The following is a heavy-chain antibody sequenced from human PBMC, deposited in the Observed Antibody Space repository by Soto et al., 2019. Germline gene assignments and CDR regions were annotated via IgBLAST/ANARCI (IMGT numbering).Heavy chain of an antibody. V-gene: IGHV2-5*02. CDR3: AHRILRTVFGLVTTTAIYFDF. D-gene: IGHD3-3*01. CDR2: IYWDGDM. Sequence: QITLNESGPPVVKPAETLTLTCTFSGFSLTTSGVGVGWIRQSPGKAPEWLALIYWDGDMRYSASLKSRLTITKDTSKNQVVLTMASVDPADTATYYCAHRILRTVFGLVTTTAIYFDFWGQGTPVVVSS. J-gene: IGHJ4*02. CDR1: GFSLTTSGVG.